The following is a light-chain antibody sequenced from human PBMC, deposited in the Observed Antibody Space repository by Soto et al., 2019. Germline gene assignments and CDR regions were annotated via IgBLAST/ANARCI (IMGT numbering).Light chain of an antibody. CDR1: SSDVGGYNY. J-gene: IGLJ2*01. CDR3: RLYSSSSPPKGG. V-gene: IGLV2-14*01. CDR2: DVS. Sequence: QSALTQPASVSGSPGQSITISCTGTSSDVGGYNYVSWYQQHPGKAPKLMIYDVSNRPSGVSNRFSGSKSGNTASLTISGLQAGEEVDFFCRLYSSSSPPKGGFGGGTKLTVL.